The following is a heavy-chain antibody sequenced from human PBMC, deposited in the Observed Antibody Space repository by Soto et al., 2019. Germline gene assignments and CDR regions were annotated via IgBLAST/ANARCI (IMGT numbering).Heavy chain of an antibody. CDR3: AKDSGSTHDKGAYYYGSGSYYTSWNWFDP. J-gene: IGHJ5*02. CDR1: GFTFSSYA. V-gene: IGHV3-23*01. D-gene: IGHD3-10*01. Sequence: GGSLRLSCAASGFTFSSYAMSWVRQAPGKGLEWVSAISGSGGSTYYADSVKGRFTISRDNSKNTLYLQMNSLRAEDRAVYYCAKDSGSTHDKGAYYYGSGSYYTSWNWFDPWGQGTLVTVSS. CDR2: ISGSGGST.